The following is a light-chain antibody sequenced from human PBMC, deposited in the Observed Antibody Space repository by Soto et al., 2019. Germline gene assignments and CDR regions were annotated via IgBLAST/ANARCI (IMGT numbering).Light chain of an antibody. CDR2: DAS. V-gene: IGKV3-11*01. J-gene: IGKJ4*01. CDR3: QQRYNWPLT. Sequence: EIVLTQSPATLSLSPGERATLSCMASQSVTNYLAWYQQQRGQAPRLLIYDASTRATGIPARFSGSGSLTDFTLTISNLEPKDFAIYYCQQRYNWPLTFGGGTKVEIK. CDR1: QSVTNY.